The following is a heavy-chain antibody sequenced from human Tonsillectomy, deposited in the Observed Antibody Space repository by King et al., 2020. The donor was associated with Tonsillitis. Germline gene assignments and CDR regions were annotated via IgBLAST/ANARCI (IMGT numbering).Heavy chain of an antibody. Sequence: QLQESGQGLVKPSETLSLTCTVSGGSISSYYWSWIRQPPGKGLEWIGYIYYSGSTDYNPTLKSRVTISVDTSKNQFSLKLTTVTAADTAVYYCVRMTTVKRGFDYWGQGTLVTVSS. V-gene: IGHV4-59*08. CDR2: IYYSGST. J-gene: IGHJ4*02. D-gene: IGHD4-11*01. CDR3: VRMTTVKRGFDY. CDR1: GGSISSYY.